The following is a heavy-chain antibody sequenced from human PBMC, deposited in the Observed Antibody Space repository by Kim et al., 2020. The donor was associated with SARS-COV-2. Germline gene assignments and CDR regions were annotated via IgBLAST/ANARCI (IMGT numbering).Heavy chain of an antibody. J-gene: IGHJ4*02. V-gene: IGHV4-31*02. D-gene: IGHD3-10*01. Sequence: YNPSLKSRVTISVDTSKNQFSLKLSSVTAADTAVYYCARVVRGVIQYFDYWGQGTLVTVSS. CDR3: ARVVRGVIQYFDY.